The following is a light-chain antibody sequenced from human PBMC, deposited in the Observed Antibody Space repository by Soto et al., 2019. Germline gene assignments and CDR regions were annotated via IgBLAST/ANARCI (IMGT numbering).Light chain of an antibody. CDR2: AAS. J-gene: IGKJ1*01. CDR3: QQSYRNYGT. Sequence: IQLTPSPSFLSASVGDRVTITCRASQGISSYLAWYQQKPGKAPKLLIYAASTLQSGVPSRFSGSGSGTDFTLTISSLQPEDFATYYCQQSYRNYGTFGQGTKVDIK. V-gene: IGKV1-9*01. CDR1: QGISSY.